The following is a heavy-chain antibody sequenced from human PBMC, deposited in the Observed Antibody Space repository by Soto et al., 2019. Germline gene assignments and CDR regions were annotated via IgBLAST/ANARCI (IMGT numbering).Heavy chain of an antibody. V-gene: IGHV4-34*01. CDR3: ARGRVSSGWYRDY. D-gene: IGHD6-19*01. CDR1: GGSFSCYY. Sequence: SETRSLTCGVYGGSFSCYYWSWIRQPPGKGLEWIGEINHSGSTNYNPSLKSRVTISVDTSKNQFSLKLSSVTAADTAVYYCARGRVSSGWYRDYWGQGTLVTVSS. CDR2: INHSGST. J-gene: IGHJ4*02.